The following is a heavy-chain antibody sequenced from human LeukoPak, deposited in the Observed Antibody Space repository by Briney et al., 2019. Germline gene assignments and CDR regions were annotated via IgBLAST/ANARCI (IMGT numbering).Heavy chain of an antibody. V-gene: IGHV3-30-3*01. Sequence: GGSLRLSCAASGFTFSSYAMHWVRQAPGKGLEWVAVISYDGSNKYYADSVKGRFTISRDNSKNTLYLQMNSLRAEDTAMYYCVRVYGGWSGNFDYWGQGTLVTVSS. CDR2: ISYDGSNK. J-gene: IGHJ4*02. CDR3: VRVYGGWSGNFDY. CDR1: GFTFSSYA. D-gene: IGHD6-19*01.